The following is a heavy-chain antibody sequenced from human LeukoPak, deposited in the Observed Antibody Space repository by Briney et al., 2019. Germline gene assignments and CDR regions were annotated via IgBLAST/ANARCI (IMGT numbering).Heavy chain of an antibody. J-gene: IGHJ2*01. Sequence: PGRSLRLSCAAAGFTFSSYGMHWVRQAPGKGLEWVAVISYDGSNKYYADSVKGRFTISRDNSKNTLYLQMNSLRAEDTAVYYCARVTLTYSGYDPTGDEWYFDLWGRGTQVTVSS. D-gene: IGHD5-12*01. CDR2: ISYDGSNK. CDR1: GFTFSSYG. V-gene: IGHV3-30*03. CDR3: ARVTLTYSGYDPTGDEWYFDL.